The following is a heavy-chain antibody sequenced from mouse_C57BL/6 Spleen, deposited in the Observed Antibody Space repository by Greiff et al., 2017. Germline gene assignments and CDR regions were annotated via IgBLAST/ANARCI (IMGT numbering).Heavy chain of an antibody. D-gene: IGHD2-14*01. CDR3: VRHGYDDPPRYAMDD. V-gene: IGHV10-1*01. Sequence: EVKLLESGGGLVQPKGSLKLSCAASGFSFNTYAMNWVRQAPGKGLEWVARIRSKSNNYATYYADSVKDRFTISRDDSESMLYLQMNNLKTEDTAQYYCVRHGYDDPPRYAMDDWGQGTSVTVSS. CDR1: GFSFNTYA. J-gene: IGHJ4*01. CDR2: IRSKSNNYAT.